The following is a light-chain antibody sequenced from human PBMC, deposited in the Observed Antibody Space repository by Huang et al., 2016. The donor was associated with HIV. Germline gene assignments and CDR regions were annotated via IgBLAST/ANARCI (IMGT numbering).Light chain of an antibody. CDR3: QQGNSSPYT. Sequence: DIQMTQSPSSLSASVGDRVTISCRAGQSISTNLNWYQQKPGKAPKLLIYAASSWHSGVPSRFSGSGSGTDFTLTISSLQPEDFATYFCQQGNSSPYTFGQGTKLENK. CDR1: QSISTN. V-gene: IGKV1-39*01. J-gene: IGKJ2*01. CDR2: AAS.